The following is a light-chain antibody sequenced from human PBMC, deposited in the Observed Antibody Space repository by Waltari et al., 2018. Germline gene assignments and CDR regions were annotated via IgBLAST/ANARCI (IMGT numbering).Light chain of an antibody. J-gene: IGKJ4*01. V-gene: IGKV3-11*01. CDR3: QQRSNWPPALT. CDR1: QSVSSY. Sequence: EIVLTQSPATLSLSPGERATISCRASQSVSSYLAWYQQKPGQAPRLLIYDASNRATGIPSRFSGSGSGTDFTLTISSIEPEDFEVYYCQQRSNWPPALTFGGGTKVEIK. CDR2: DAS.